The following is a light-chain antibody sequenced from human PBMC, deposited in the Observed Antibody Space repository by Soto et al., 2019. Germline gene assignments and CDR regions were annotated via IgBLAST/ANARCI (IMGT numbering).Light chain of an antibody. CDR3: CSYAGSSTLV. CDR2: EGT. CDR1: NNDFGNYNL. V-gene: IGLV2-23*01. J-gene: IGLJ1*01. Sequence: QSALTQPASVAGSPGQSITISCTGTNNDFGNYNLVSWYQQHPGKAPKLMIFEGTKRPSGVSNRFSGSKSGNTASLTVSGLQAEDEADYYCCSYAGSSTLVFGTGTNVTVL.